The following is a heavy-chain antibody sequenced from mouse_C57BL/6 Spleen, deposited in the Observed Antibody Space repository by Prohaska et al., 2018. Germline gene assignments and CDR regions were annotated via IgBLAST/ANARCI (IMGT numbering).Heavy chain of an antibody. Sequence: EVKLEESGGGLVQPGGSMKLSCVASGFIFSNNWMNWVRQSPEKVLEWVAQIRLKSDNYATHYAESVKGRFTISRDDSKSSVYLQMNNLRAEDTGIYYCTDPPPGYWGQGTTLTVSS. V-gene: IGHV6-3*01. CDR1: GFIFSNNW. CDR3: TDPPPGY. CDR2: IRLKSDNYAT. J-gene: IGHJ2*01.